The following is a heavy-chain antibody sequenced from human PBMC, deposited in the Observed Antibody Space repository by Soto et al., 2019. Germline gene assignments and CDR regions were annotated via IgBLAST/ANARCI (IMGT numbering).Heavy chain of an antibody. CDR2: IYYSGSS. Sequence: SETLCLTCTVSGGTISSSGYCWVWNRQPQGKGLEWTGSIYYSGSSYYDPSLKSRVTISVDTSKNQFSQKLSSVTAEDTAVYYCVKQGGTTGVRRYCFDYWGQGTLVTVSS. J-gene: IGHJ4*02. CDR3: VKQGGTTGVRRYCFDY. CDR1: GGTISSSGYC. V-gene: IGHV4-39*01. D-gene: IGHD4-17*01.